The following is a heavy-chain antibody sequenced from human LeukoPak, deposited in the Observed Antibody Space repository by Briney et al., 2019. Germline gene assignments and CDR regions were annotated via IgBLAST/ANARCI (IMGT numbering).Heavy chain of an antibody. CDR3: ASGDCTNGVCHPDY. Sequence: SETLSLTCTVSSGSISSSSYYWGWIRQPPGKGLEWIGSIYYSGSTYYNPSLKSRVTISVDTSKNQFSLKLSSVTAADMAVYYCASGDCTNGVCHPDYWGQGTLVTVSS. CDR1: SGSISSSSYY. V-gene: IGHV4-39*01. D-gene: IGHD2-8*01. CDR2: IYYSGST. J-gene: IGHJ4*02.